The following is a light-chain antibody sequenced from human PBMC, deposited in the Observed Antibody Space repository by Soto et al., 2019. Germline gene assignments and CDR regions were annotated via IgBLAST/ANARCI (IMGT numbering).Light chain of an antibody. J-gene: IGLJ1*01. CDR3: AAWDDSLNGHI. CDR2: SSN. CDR1: SSNIGSNS. V-gene: IGLV1-44*01. Sequence: VLTQPHSASGTPGQRVTISCSGSSSNIGSNSVHWFQQVPGTAPKPLIYSSNQRPSGVPERFSGSKSGTSASLAISGLQSEDEADYYCAAWDDSLNGHIFGTGTKVPS.